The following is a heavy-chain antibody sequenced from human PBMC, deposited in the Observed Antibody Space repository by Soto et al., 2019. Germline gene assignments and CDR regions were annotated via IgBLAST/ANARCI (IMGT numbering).Heavy chain of an antibody. CDR1: GYTFTDYY. J-gene: IGHJ4*02. V-gene: IGHV1-46*01. CDR2: INPSGGST. D-gene: IGHD4-17*01. CDR3: ARDNGSAVTTFFDY. Sequence: ASVKVSCKASGYTFTDYYIHWVRQAPGQGLEWMGMINPSGGSTDYAQKFQDRVTIARDTSATTAYMELSSLTFEDTAMYYCARDNGSAVTTFFDYWGQGTQVTVSS.